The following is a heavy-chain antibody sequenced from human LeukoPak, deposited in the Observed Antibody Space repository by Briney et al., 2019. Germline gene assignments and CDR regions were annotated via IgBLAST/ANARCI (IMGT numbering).Heavy chain of an antibody. CDR2: ISAYNGNT. V-gene: IGHV1-18*01. Sequence: ASVKVSCKASGYTFTSYGISWVRQAPGRGLEWMGWISAYNGNTNYAQKLQGRVTMTTDTSTSTAYMELRSLRSDDTAVYYCARPEIVAYGGGFDYWGQGTLVTVSS. J-gene: IGHJ4*02. CDR1: GYTFTSYG. CDR3: ARPEIVAYGGGFDY. D-gene: IGHD5-12*01.